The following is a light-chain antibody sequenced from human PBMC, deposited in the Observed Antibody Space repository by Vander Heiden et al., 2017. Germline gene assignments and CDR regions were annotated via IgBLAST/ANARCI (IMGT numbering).Light chain of an antibody. CDR1: QDIDKY. CDR3: QQSDDFPFT. CDR2: DAS. Sequence: DIQMTKSPSSLSPSVGDRVTITCQASQDIDKYLNWYQQKPGQAPKLLIYDASNLGTGVPSRFSGGGSGTDFTLTISSLQPEDIATYYCQQSDDFPFTFGQGTRLEI. V-gene: IGKV1-33*01. J-gene: IGKJ2*01.